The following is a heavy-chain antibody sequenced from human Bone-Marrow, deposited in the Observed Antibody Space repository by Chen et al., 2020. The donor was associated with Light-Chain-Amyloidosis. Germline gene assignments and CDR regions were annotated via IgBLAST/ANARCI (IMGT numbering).Heavy chain of an antibody. V-gene: IGHV1-69*01. CDR2: IIPIFGTA. CDR1: GGTFSSYA. J-gene: IGHJ4*02. Sequence: QVQLVQSGAEVKKPGSSVKVSCKASGGTFSSYAISWVRQAPGQGLEWMGGIIPIFGTANYAQKFQGRVTITADESTSTAYMELSSLRSEDTAVYYCAKEPSRHMFRGEPELDYWGQGTLVTVSS. CDR3: AKEPSRHMFRGEPELDY. D-gene: IGHD3-10*01.